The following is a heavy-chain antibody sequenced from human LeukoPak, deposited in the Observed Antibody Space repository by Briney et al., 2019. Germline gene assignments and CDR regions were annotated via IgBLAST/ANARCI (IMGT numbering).Heavy chain of an antibody. Sequence: GGSLRLSCVASGFTFSNTWMTWVRRAPGKGLEWVSAIGGTDGSIYYADSVKGRFTISRDNSKNTLYLQLNSVKAEDTAVYYCAKAGWYYLWGQGTLVTVSS. J-gene: IGHJ4*02. V-gene: IGHV3-23*01. D-gene: IGHD2-8*01. CDR3: AKAGWYYL. CDR2: IGGTDGSI. CDR1: GFTFSNTW.